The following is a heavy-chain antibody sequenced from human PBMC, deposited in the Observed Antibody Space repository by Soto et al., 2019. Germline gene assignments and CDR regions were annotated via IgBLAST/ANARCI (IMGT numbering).Heavy chain of an antibody. CDR3: VITWRPGKHGLNGMDV. V-gene: IGHV3-64D*06. CDR2: ISSNGGST. CDR1: GFTFSSYA. Sequence: EVQLVESGGGLVQPGGSLRLSCSASGFTFSSYAMHWVRQAPGKGLEYVSAISSNGGSTYYADSVKGRFTISRDNSKNTLYLQMSSLRAEDTAVYYCVITWRPGKHGLNGMDVWGQGTTVTVSS. J-gene: IGHJ6*02. D-gene: IGHD1-1*01.